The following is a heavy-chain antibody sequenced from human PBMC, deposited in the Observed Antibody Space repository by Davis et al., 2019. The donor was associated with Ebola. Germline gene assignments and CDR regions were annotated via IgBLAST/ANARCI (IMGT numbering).Heavy chain of an antibody. D-gene: IGHD3-3*01. Sequence: PGGSLRLSCKGSGYSFTSYWIGWVRQMPGKGLEWMGIIYPGDSDTRYSPSFQGQVTISADKSISTAYLQWSSLKASDTAMYYCARWSSPRTVYNGMDVWGQGTTVTVSS. J-gene: IGHJ6*02. V-gene: IGHV5-51*01. CDR1: GYSFTSYW. CDR3: ARWSSPRTVYNGMDV. CDR2: IYPGDSDT.